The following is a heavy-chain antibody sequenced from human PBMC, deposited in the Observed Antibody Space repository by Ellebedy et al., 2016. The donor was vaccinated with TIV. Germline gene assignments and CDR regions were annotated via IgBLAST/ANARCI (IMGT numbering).Heavy chain of an antibody. V-gene: IGHV3-49*04. D-gene: IGHD2-15*01. Sequence: GESLKISCAASGFSFSNYWMTWVRQAPGKGPEWVSFIRAKAYGEMTDYAASVKGRFTISRDDSKSAAYLQMNSLRTEDTAIYYCTRDPHRYCSRVSCPSDYWGHGILVTVSS. CDR3: TRDPHRYCSRVSCPSDY. CDR2: IRAKAYGEMT. J-gene: IGHJ4*01. CDR1: GFSFSNYW.